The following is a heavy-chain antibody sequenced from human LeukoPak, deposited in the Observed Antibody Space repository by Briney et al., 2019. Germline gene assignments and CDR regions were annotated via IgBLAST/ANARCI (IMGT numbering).Heavy chain of an antibody. J-gene: IGHJ4*02. CDR2: ISYDGSNK. Sequence: GGSLRLSCAASGFTFSTYGMHWVRQAPGKGLEWVAVISYDGSNKYYADSVKGRFTISRDNSKNTLYLQMNSLRAEDTAVYYCARDSSGFDYWGQGTLVTVSS. D-gene: IGHD7-27*01. CDR1: GFTFSTYG. CDR3: ARDSSGFDY. V-gene: IGHV3-30*19.